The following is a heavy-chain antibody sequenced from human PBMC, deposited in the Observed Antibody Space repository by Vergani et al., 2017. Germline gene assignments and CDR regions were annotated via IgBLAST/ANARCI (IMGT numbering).Heavy chain of an antibody. J-gene: IGHJ5*02. Sequence: QVQLVQPGAEVKKPGASVKVSCKASGYTFTSYGISWVRQAPGQGLEWMGWISAYNGNTNYAQTLQGRVNMTTDTATSTSYMQLLSLISDATAVYYCAGEPEGAAAVRWFDPWGQGTLVTVSS. CDR2: ISAYNGNT. V-gene: IGHV1-18*01. CDR1: GYTFTSYG. CDR3: AGEPEGAAAVRWFDP. D-gene: IGHD2-2*02.